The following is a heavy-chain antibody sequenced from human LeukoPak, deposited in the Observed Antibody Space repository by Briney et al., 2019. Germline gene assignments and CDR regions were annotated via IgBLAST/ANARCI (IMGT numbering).Heavy chain of an antibody. CDR2: INHSGST. J-gene: IGHJ4*02. CDR3: ATAGYDFWSGYYPLD. V-gene: IGHV4-34*01. CDR1: GGSFSGYY. Sequence: SETLSLTCAVYGGSFSGYYWSWIRQPPGKGLEWIGEINHSGSTHYNPSLKSRVTISVDTSKNQFSLKLSSVTAADTAVYYCATAGYDFWSGYYPLDWGQGTLVTVSS. D-gene: IGHD3-3*01.